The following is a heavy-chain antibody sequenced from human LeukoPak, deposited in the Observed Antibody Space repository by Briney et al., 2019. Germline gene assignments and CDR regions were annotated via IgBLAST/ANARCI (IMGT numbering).Heavy chain of an antibody. Sequence: GGSLRLSCAASGFTFSNYWMNWIRQAPGKGLEWVANIKEDGSEEYYVDSVKGRFTISRDNAKHSLYLQMNSLRAEDTAVYYCARDSGDYWGQGTLVTVSS. CDR1: GFTFSNYW. J-gene: IGHJ4*02. CDR3: ARDSGDY. D-gene: IGHD6-25*01. V-gene: IGHV3-7*01. CDR2: IKEDGSEE.